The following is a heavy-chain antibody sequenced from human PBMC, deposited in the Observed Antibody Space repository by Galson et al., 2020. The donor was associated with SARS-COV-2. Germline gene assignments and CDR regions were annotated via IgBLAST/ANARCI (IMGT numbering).Heavy chain of an antibody. CDR1: GFTFSSYA. V-gene: IGHV3-30-3*01. D-gene: IGHD1-26*01. CDR2: ISYDGSNK. CDR3: ARDLSGSYSRPGY. J-gene: IGHJ4*02. Sequence: GESLKISCAASGFTFSSYAMHWVRQAPGKGLEWVAVISYDGSNKYYADSVKGRFTISRDNSKNTLYLQMNSLRAEDTAVYYCARDLSGSYSRPGYWGQGTLVTVSS.